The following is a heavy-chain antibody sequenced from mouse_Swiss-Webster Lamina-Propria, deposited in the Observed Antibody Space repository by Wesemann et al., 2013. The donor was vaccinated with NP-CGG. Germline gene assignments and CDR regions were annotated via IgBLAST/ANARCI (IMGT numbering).Heavy chain of an antibody. Sequence: SCAASGFTFSSYTMSWVRQTPEKRLEWVATISSGGSYTYYPDSVKGRFTISRDNAKNTLYLQMSSLKSEDTAMYYCTRWDGNYHYYAMDYWGQGTSVTVSS. CDR3: TRWDGNYHYYAMDY. D-gene: IGHD2-1*01. V-gene: IGHV5-6-4*01. J-gene: IGHJ4*01. CDR1: GFTFSSYT. CDR2: ISSGGSYT.